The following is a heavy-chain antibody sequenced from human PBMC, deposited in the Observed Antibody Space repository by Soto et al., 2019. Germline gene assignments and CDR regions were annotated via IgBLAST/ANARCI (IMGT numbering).Heavy chain of an antibody. V-gene: IGHV3-7*01. CDR3: VRDIRGSSSTN. CDR1: GFTFSSYW. D-gene: IGHD6-13*01. J-gene: IGHJ4*02. Sequence: EVQLVESGGGLVQPGVSLRLSCAASGFTFSSYWMSWVRQAPGKGLGWVATINQDGSSKSYVDSVKGLFTISRDNAKNSLYLQMNGLRAEDTAVYYCVRDIRGSSSTNWGQGTLLTVSS. CDR2: INQDGSSK.